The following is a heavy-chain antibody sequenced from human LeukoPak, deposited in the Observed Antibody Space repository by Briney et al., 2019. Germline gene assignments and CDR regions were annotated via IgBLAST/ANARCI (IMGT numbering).Heavy chain of an antibody. J-gene: IGHJ4*02. D-gene: IGHD2-15*01. Sequence: ASVKVSCKASGYTFTGYYMHWVRQAPGQGLEWMGWINPNSGGTNYAQKFQGRVTMTRGTSISTAYMELSRLRSDDTAVYHCARLTPPYCSGGSCSTDYWGQGTLVTVSS. V-gene: IGHV1-2*02. CDR1: GYTFTGYY. CDR2: INPNSGGT. CDR3: ARLTPPYCSGGSCSTDY.